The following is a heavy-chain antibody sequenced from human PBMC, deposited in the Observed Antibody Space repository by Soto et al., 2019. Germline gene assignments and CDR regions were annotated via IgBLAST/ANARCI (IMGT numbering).Heavy chain of an antibody. CDR3: AKRAWAIAHHCDY. CDR2: ISDSGGSK. CDR1: GFTFSNYV. Sequence: EVQLLESGGGLVQPGGSLRLSCSASGFTFSNYVMNWVRQAPGKGLEWVSAISDSGGSKYYADSVKGRFSISRDNSKNTRYLQMNSLRAEDTAIYYCAKRAWAIAHHCDYWGQGTLVTVSS. D-gene: IGHD2-2*02. V-gene: IGHV3-23*01. J-gene: IGHJ4*02.